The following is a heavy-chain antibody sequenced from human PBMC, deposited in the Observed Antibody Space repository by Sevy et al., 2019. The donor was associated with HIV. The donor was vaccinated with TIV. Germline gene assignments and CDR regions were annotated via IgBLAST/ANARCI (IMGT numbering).Heavy chain of an antibody. CDR1: GFTLSSYA. V-gene: IGHV3-23*01. Sequence: GGSLRLSCAASGFTLSSYAMSWVRQAPGKGLEWVSAISGSGGSTYYADSVKGRFTISRDNSKNTLYLQMNSLRAEDTAVYYCAKDPQGYYYYYGMDVWGQGTTVTVSS. CDR3: AKDPQGYYYYYGMDV. J-gene: IGHJ6*02. CDR2: ISGSGGST.